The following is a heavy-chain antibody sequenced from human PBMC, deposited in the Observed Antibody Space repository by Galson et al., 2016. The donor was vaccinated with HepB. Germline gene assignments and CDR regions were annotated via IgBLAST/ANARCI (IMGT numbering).Heavy chain of an antibody. D-gene: IGHD5-12*01. CDR1: GYSFSSYW. Sequence: QSGAEVKKPGESLRISCQGSGYSFSSYWISWVRQMPGKGLEWMGSIDPRDSSTNYGQAFQGHVTMSSDKSINTAYLQWSSLKASGTAMYYCARFGYNCYDMLTHGDYWGQGTLVTVSS. J-gene: IGHJ4*02. V-gene: IGHV5-10-1*01. CDR2: IDPRDSST. CDR3: ARFGYNCYDMLTHGDY.